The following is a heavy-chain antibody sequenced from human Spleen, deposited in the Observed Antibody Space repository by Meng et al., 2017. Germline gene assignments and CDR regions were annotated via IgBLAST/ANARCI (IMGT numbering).Heavy chain of an antibody. CDR3: ARDPHDYGGNVRFDY. CDR1: GFSISSSGW. V-gene: IGHV4-4*02. CDR2: IYYSGST. J-gene: IGHJ4*02. Sequence: QMQQSGPGLVKPSGTLSLTGGVSGFSISSSGWWSWVRQPAGKGLEWIGEIYYSGSTNYNASLKSRVTISVDKSKNQFSLKLSSVTAADTAVYYCARDPHDYGGNVRFDYWGQGTLVTVSS. D-gene: IGHD4-23*01.